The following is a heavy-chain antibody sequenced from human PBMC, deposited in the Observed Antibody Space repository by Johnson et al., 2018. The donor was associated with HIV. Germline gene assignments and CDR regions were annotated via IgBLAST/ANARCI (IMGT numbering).Heavy chain of an antibody. V-gene: IGHV3-23*04. CDR2: ISGSGGRP. D-gene: IGHD6-19*01. CDR3: ARDRQAVRGTFDI. J-gene: IGHJ3*02. Sequence: VQLVESGGGLVQPGGSLRLSCAASGFTFSTYAMSWVRQAPGKGLEWVSGISGSGGRPYYVDSVKGRFTISRDNAKNSLYLQMNSLRAEDTALYYCARDRQAVRGTFDIWGQGTMVTVSS. CDR1: GFTFSTYA.